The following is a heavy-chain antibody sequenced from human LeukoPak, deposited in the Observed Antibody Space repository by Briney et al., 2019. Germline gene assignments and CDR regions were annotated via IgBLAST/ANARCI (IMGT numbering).Heavy chain of an antibody. CDR3: AKHSLKTGYSSGRIWDY. Sequence: QPGGSLRLSCAASGFTFSSYAMSWVRQAPGKGLEWVSAISGSGGSTYYADSVKGRFTISRDNSKTTLYLQMNSLRAEDTAVYYCAKHSLKTGYSSGRIWDYWGQGTLVTVSS. D-gene: IGHD6-19*01. CDR1: GFTFSSYA. V-gene: IGHV3-23*01. CDR2: ISGSGGST. J-gene: IGHJ4*02.